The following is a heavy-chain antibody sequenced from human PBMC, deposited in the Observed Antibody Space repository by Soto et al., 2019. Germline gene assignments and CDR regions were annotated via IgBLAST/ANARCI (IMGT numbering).Heavy chain of an antibody. CDR1: HYNFARYG. V-gene: IGHV1-18*01. D-gene: IGHD5-12*01. J-gene: IGHJ4*02. CDR3: ARENGVAVATILYYFDY. CDR2: ISTYNSNT. Sequence: GASVKVSCKASHYNFARYGISWVRQAPGQGLEWMGWISTYNSNTKYAQKFQGRVTMTTDDFTSTVYMELSRLRYEDTAVYYCARENGVAVATILYYFDYWGPGTLVTVSS.